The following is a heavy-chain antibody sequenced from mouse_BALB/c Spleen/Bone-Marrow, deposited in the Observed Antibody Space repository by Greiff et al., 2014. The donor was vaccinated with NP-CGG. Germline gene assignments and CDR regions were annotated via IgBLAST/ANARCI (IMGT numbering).Heavy chain of an antibody. CDR1: GYTFTSYT. CDR3: ALANWDIGGPFAY. J-gene: IGHJ3*01. D-gene: IGHD4-1*01. Sequence: QVQLQQSGAELARPGASVKMSCKASGYTFTSYTMHWVKQRPGQGLEWIGYINPSSGYTNYNQKFKDKATLTADKSSSTAYMQQSSLTSEDSAVYYCALANWDIGGPFAYWGQGTLVTVSA. CDR2: INPSSGYT. V-gene: IGHV1-4*01.